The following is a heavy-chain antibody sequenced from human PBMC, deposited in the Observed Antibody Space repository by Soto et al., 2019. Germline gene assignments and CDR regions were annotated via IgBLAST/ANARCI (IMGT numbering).Heavy chain of an antibody. J-gene: IGHJ6*03. Sequence: HPGGSLRLSCAASGFTFSSYWMSWVRQAPGKGLEWVANIKQDGSEKYYVDSVKGRFTISRDNAKNSLYLQMNSLRAEDTAVYYCATLNYDILTGSYTLYYYYYMDVWGKGTTVTVSS. CDR2: IKQDGSEK. CDR3: ATLNYDILTGSYTLYYYYYMDV. V-gene: IGHV3-7*01. D-gene: IGHD3-9*01. CDR1: GFTFSSYW.